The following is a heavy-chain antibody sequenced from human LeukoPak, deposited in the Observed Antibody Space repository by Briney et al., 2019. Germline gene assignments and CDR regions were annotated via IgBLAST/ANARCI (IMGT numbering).Heavy chain of an antibody. J-gene: IGHJ4*02. V-gene: IGHV1-2*02. CDR3: ARRPINCIITNCYVDY. CDR1: VYTFTNFY. Sequence: ASVKVSCKASVYTFTNFYVHWVRQAPGQGLEWMGWMNPNSGDTSYAREFQDRVTMTRDTSLSTAYMELSRLRSDDTAVYFCARRPINCIITNCYVDYWGQGTLVTVSS. CDR2: MNPNSGDT. D-gene: IGHD2-2*01.